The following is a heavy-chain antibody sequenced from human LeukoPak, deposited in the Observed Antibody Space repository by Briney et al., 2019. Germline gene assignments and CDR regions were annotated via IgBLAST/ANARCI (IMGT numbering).Heavy chain of an antibody. CDR1: GFTFDDYA. J-gene: IGHJ6*02. Sequence: GGSLKLSCAASGFTFDDYAMHWVRQAPGKGLEWVSLISWDGGSTYYADSVKGRFTISRDNSKNSLYLQMNSLRAEDTALYYCAKAYHHTGYYYDSSGYYNVPYYYYYGMDVWGQGTTVTVSS. V-gene: IGHV3-43D*03. CDR2: ISWDGGST. D-gene: IGHD3-22*01. CDR3: AKAYHHTGYYYDSSGYYNVPYYYYYGMDV.